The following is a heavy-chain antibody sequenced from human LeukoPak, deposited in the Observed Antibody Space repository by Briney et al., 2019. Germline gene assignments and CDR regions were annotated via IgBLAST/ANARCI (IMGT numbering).Heavy chain of an antibody. V-gene: IGHV1-18*01. CDR1: GYNFNSYA. Sequence: ASVKVSCKASGYNFNSYAFSWVRQAPGQGLEWMGWISASKGNTNYAQKFQDRVTMTTDTSTSSVYMELSSLRSEDTAVYYCARDNTAVAGRVIDYWGQGTLVTVSS. CDR3: ARDNTAVAGRVIDY. CDR2: ISASKGNT. J-gene: IGHJ4*02. D-gene: IGHD6-19*01.